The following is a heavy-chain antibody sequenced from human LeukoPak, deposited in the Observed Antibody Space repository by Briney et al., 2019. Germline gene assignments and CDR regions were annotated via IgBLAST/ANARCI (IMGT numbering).Heavy chain of an antibody. Sequence: ASVKVSCKASGYTFTSYDINWVRQATGQGLEWMGWMNPNSGNTGYAQKFQGRVTMTRNTSISTAYMELSSLRSEDTAVYYCARVLRYFDWCFDYWGQGTLVTVSS. V-gene: IGHV1-8*01. CDR2: MNPNSGNT. CDR3: ARVLRYFDWCFDY. D-gene: IGHD3-9*01. CDR1: GYTFTSYD. J-gene: IGHJ4*02.